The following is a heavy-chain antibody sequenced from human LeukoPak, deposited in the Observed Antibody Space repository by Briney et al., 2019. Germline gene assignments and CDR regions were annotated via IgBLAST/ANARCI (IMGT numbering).Heavy chain of an antibody. CDR1: GFTFDDYA. V-gene: IGHV3-9*01. CDR2: ISWNSGSI. J-gene: IGHJ4*02. Sequence: PGGSLRLSCAASGFTFDDYAMHWVRQAPGKGLEWVSGISWNSGSIGYADSVKGRFTISRDNAKNSLYLQMNSLRAEDTALYYCAKDINLAAAGLDGYFDYWGQGTLVTVSS. CDR3: AKDINLAAAGLDGYFDY. D-gene: IGHD6-13*01.